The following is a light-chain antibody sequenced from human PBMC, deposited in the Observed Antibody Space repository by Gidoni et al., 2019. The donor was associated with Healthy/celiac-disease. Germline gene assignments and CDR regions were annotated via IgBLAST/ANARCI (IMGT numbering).Light chain of an antibody. Sequence: DHQLTQYPSSLSAYVGDRVTITCRASQSISSYLNWYQQKPGKDPKLLIYAASSLHSGVPSRFSGSGSGTDFTLTISSLQPEDFATYYCQQSYSTPLTFGGGTKVEIK. CDR1: QSISSY. J-gene: IGKJ4*01. CDR3: QQSYSTPLT. CDR2: AAS. V-gene: IGKV1-39*01.